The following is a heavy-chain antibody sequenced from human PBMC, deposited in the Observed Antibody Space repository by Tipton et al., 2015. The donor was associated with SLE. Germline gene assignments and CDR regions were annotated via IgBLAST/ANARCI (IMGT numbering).Heavy chain of an antibody. V-gene: IGHV4-59*01. CDR2: IYYSGST. J-gene: IGHJ3*01. D-gene: IGHD3-10*01. CDR1: GGSISSYY. CDR3: ARPYGSGRQGAFDV. Sequence: TLSLTCTVSGGSISSYYWSWIRQPPGKGLEWIGYIYYSGSTNYNPSIKRRVTISVDTSKNQFSLKLSSVTAADTAVYYCARPYGSGRQGAFDVWGQGTMVTVSS.